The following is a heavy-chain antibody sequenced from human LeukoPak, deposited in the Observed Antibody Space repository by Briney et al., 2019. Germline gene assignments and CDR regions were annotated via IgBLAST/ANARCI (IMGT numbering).Heavy chain of an antibody. V-gene: IGHV4-39*01. Sequence: PSETLSLTCTVSGGSISSSSYYWGWIRQPPGKGLEWIGSIYYSGSTYYNPSLKSRVTISVDTSKNQFSLKLSSVTAADTAVYYCARHDYYGSGSCQWYWFDPWGQGTLVTVSS. CDR3: ARHDYYGSGSCQWYWFDP. J-gene: IGHJ5*02. D-gene: IGHD3-10*01. CDR1: GGSISSSSYY. CDR2: IYYSGST.